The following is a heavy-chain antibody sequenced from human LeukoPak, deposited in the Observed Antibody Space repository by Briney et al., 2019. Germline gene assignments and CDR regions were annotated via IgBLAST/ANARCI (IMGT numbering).Heavy chain of an antibody. Sequence: SETLSLTCTVSGDSATTYYWSWIRQPPGKGLEWLGYVYYSGSATYNPSLKSRVTISVDTSKNQFSLKLSSVTAADTAVYYCARGSLAPPRIQLWLRHAFDIWGQGTMVTVSS. CDR3: ARGSLAPPRIQLWLRHAFDI. J-gene: IGHJ3*02. V-gene: IGHV4-59*02. D-gene: IGHD5-18*01. CDR1: GDSATTYY. CDR2: VYYSGSA.